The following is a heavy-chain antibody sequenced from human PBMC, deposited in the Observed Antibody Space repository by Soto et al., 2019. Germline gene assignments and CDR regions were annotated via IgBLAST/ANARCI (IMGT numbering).Heavy chain of an antibody. CDR3: AIHPPLYRHLEC. J-gene: IGHJ4*02. V-gene: IGHV4-39*01. CDR2: MSFRGST. D-gene: IGHD1-26*01. CDR1: GASITSGSYY. Sequence: QLQLQESGPGLVKPSETLSLICSVSGASITSGSYYWAWIRQPPGKGLEWIGSMSFRGSTHYNSSLETRASISADTSNNQILLKLNSVTAADTAHYFCAIHPPLYRHLECWGQGILVTVSS.